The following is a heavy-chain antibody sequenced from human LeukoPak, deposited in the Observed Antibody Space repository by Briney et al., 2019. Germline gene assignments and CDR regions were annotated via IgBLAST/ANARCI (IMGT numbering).Heavy chain of an antibody. CDR2: ISSSSTYI. CDR1: GFTFSSYS. V-gene: IGHV3-21*01. CDR3: ARTSARDYDFWSGYTNWLDP. Sequence: GGSLRLSCAASGFTFSSYSMNWVRQAPGKGLEWVSFISSSSTYIYYADSVKGRFTTSRDNARNSLYLQMNSLRAEDTAVYYCARTSARDYDFWSGYTNWLDPWGQGALVTVSS. J-gene: IGHJ5*02. D-gene: IGHD3-3*01.